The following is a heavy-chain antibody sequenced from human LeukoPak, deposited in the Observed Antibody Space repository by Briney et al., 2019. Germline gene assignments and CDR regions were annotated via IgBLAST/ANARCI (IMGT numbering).Heavy chain of an antibody. V-gene: IGHV1-69*05. CDR1: RGTFSSYA. D-gene: IGHD6-6*01. CDR2: VIPIFGTA. CDR3: ARALRIAARPEYYYYMDV. J-gene: IGHJ6*03. Sequence: SVKVSCKPSRGTFSSYAISWVRQAPPQGLEWMGGVIPIFGTANYAQKLQGRVTITTDESTSTAYMELSSLRSEDTAVYYCARALRIAARPEYYYYMDVWGKGTTVTVSS.